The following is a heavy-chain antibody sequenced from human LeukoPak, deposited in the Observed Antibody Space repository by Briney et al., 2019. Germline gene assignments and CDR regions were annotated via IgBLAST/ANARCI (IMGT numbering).Heavy chain of an antibody. CDR3: ARIGHESSWYIDEN. D-gene: IGHD6-13*01. J-gene: IGHJ1*01. CDR2: IDISSSFI. Sequence: GGSLRLSCAASGFTFSSYNMNWVRQAPGKGLEWVSSIDISSSFIFYADSVRGRFTISRDNAKNSIYLQMNSLRGEDAAVYYCARIGHESSWYIDENWGQGTLVTVSS. CDR1: GFTFSSYN. V-gene: IGHV3-21*01.